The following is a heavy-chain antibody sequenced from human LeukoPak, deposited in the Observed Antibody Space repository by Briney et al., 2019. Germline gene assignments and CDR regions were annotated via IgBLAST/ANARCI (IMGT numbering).Heavy chain of an antibody. J-gene: IGHJ6*03. Sequence: PGGSLRLSCAASGFTFSSYGMHWVRQAPGKGLEWVAFIRYDGSNKYYADSVKGRFTISRDNSKNTLYLQMNSLRGEDTAVYYCARRSSSGWYPDYYYYYMDVWGKGTTVTISS. CDR3: ARRSSSGWYPDYYYYYMDV. CDR2: IRYDGSNK. D-gene: IGHD6-19*01. CDR1: GFTFSSYG. V-gene: IGHV3-30*02.